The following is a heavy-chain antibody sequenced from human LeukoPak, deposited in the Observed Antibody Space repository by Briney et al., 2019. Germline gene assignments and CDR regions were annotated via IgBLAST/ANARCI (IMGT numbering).Heavy chain of an antibody. CDR1: GGSISSSSYY. Sequence: PSETLSLTCTVSGGSISSSSYYWGWIRQPPGKGLEWIGSIYYSGSTYYNPSLKSRVTISVDTSKNQFSLKLSSVTAADTAVYYCARVVDYDYVWGSYPMTYFDYWGQGTLVTVSS. CDR2: IYYSGST. V-gene: IGHV4-39*07. CDR3: ARVVDYDYVWGSYPMTYFDY. D-gene: IGHD3-16*02. J-gene: IGHJ4*02.